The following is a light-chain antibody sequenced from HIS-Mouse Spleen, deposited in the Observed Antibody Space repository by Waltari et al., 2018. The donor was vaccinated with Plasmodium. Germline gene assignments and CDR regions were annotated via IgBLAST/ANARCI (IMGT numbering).Light chain of an antibody. CDR1: SSDVGGYNY. CDR2: DVS. CDR3: SSYTSSSTLV. J-gene: IGLJ2*01. V-gene: IGLV2-14*03. Sequence: QSALTQPASVSGSPGQSITISCPGTSSDVGGYNYVSWYQQHPAKAPKLMIYDVSNRPSGVSNRFSGSKSGNTASLTISGLQAEDEADYYCSSYTSSSTLVFGGGTKLTVL.